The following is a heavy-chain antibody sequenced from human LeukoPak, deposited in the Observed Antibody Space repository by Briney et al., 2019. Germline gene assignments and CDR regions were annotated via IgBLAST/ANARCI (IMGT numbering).Heavy chain of an antibody. Sequence: SETLSLTCAVYGGSFSGYYWTWIRQAPGKGLEWIGEINHSGSTNYNPSLKSRVTISVDTSKNQFSLKLSSVTAADTAVYYCARGYGGNSGYYYYYMDVWGKGTTVTVSS. V-gene: IGHV4-34*01. CDR3: ARGYGGNSGYYYYYMDV. D-gene: IGHD4-23*01. CDR1: GGSFSGYY. J-gene: IGHJ6*03. CDR2: INHSGST.